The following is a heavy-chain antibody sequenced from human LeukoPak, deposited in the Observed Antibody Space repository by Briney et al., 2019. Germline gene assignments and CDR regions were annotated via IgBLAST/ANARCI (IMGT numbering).Heavy chain of an antibody. D-gene: IGHD6-13*01. CDR1: GYTFTSHG. V-gene: IGHV1-18*01. J-gene: IGHJ5*02. CDR3: ATSDRIAAAGTGWFDP. CDR2: ISTYNGNT. Sequence: ASVKVSCKASGYTFTSHGISWVRQAPGQGLEWMGWISTYNGNTNYAQKLQGRVSMTTDTSTSTAYMDLRSLRSDDTAVYYCATSDRIAAAGTGWFDPWGQGTLVTVSS.